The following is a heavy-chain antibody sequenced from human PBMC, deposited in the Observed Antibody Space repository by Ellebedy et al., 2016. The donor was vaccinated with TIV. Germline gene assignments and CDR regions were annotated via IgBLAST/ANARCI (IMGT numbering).Heavy chain of an antibody. V-gene: IGHV4-34*01. Sequence: SETLSLTCAVSGGSFNLYYWSWIRQPPGKGLEWIGEINHSGSTYKNPSLKSRVTISQDASKMQFSLKLTSVTAADTAIYYCARGATYDILTGYSHWGQGILVTVSS. J-gene: IGHJ4*02. D-gene: IGHD3-9*01. CDR3: ARGATYDILTGYSH. CDR2: INHSGST. CDR1: GGSFNLYY.